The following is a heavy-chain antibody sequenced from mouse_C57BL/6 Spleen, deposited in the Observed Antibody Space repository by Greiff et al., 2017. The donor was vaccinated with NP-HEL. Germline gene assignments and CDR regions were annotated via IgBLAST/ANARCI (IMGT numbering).Heavy chain of an antibody. Sequence: DVKLQESGPGMVKPSQSLSLTCTVTGYSITSGYDWHWIRHFPGNKLEWMGYISYSGSTNYNPSLKSRISITHDTSKNHFFLKLNSVTTEDTATYYCARGITTSEDYFDYWGQGTTLTVSS. CDR2: ISYSGST. V-gene: IGHV3-1*01. D-gene: IGHD1-1*01. J-gene: IGHJ2*01. CDR3: ARGITTSEDYFDY. CDR1: GYSITSGYD.